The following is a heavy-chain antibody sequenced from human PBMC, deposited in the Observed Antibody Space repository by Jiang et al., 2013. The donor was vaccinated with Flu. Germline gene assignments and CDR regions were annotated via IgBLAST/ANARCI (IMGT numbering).Heavy chain of an antibody. Sequence: GGSLRLSCAASGFTFSSYEMNWVRQAQEGLEWVSYISSSGSTIYYADSVKGRFTISRDNAKNSLYLQMNSLRAEDTAVYYCARSGIAAYYWYFDLWGRGTLVTVSS. V-gene: IGHV3-48*03. J-gene: IGHJ2*01. CDR1: GFTFSSYE. D-gene: IGHD6-13*01. CDR2: ISSSGSTI. CDR3: ARSGIAAYYWYFDL.